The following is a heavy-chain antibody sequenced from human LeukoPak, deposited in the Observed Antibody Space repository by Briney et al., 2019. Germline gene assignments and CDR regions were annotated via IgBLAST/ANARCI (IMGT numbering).Heavy chain of an antibody. V-gene: IGHV3-7*01. J-gene: IGHJ6*03. Sequence: SGGSLRLSCAASGFTFCNFWMSWVRQAPGKGLEWVANIKQGGSEKYYVDSVKGRFTISRDNAKNSLYLQMNSLRAEDTAVHYCATGTCSGGSCYGYYYYYMDVWGKGTTVTVSS. D-gene: IGHD2-15*01. CDR2: IKQGGSEK. CDR3: ATGTCSGGSCYGYYYYYMDV. CDR1: GFTFCNFW.